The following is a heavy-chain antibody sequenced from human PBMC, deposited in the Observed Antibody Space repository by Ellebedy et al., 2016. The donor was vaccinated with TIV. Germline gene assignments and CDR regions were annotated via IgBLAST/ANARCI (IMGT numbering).Heavy chain of an antibody. CDR3: ARDMGRWLQFLAY. D-gene: IGHD5-24*01. CDR2: ISSSATTT. V-gene: IGHV3-48*04. J-gene: IGHJ4*02. Sequence: GGSLRLSCAASGFAFNNYNMIWVRQAPGKGLEWISYISSSATTTDYADSVKGRFTISRDNAKNLVYLQMNSLRAEDTAVYYCARDMGRWLQFLAYWGQGTLVTVSS. CDR1: GFAFNNYN.